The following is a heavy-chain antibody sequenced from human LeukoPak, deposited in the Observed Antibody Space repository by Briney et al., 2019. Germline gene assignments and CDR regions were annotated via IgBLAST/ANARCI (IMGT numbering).Heavy chain of an antibody. CDR2: INSDGINT. CDR3: VRDLGQYYDTSDNWFDP. CDR1: GFIFSNYW. V-gene: IGHV3-74*01. J-gene: IGHJ5*02. D-gene: IGHD3-22*01. Sequence: GGSLRLSCAASGFIFSNYWMHWVRQAPGKGLVCVSRINSDGINTSYADSVKGRFTISRDNAKNTLNLQMNSLRAEDTAVYYCVRDLGQYYDTSDNWFDPWGQGTLVTVSS.